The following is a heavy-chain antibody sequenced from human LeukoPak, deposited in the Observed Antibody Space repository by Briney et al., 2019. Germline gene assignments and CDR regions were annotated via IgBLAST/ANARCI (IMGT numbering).Heavy chain of an antibody. J-gene: IGHJ4*02. Sequence: SVKVSCKASGGTFSSYAIIWVRQAPGQGLEWMGRIIPILGIANYAQKFQGRVTITADKSTSTAYMELSSLRSEDTAVYYCASPRRYYYGSGSYYNSIMDYWGQGTLVTVSS. CDR1: GGTFSSYA. CDR2: IIPILGIA. V-gene: IGHV1-69*04. D-gene: IGHD3-10*01. CDR3: ASPRRYYYGSGSYYNSIMDY.